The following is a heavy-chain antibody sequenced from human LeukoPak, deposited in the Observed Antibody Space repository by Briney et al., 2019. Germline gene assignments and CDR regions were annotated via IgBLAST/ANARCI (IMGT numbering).Heavy chain of an antibody. V-gene: IGHV1-3*01. CDR3: ARDGIDILTGPLNS. CDR1: GYTFTSYA. J-gene: IGHJ4*02. D-gene: IGHD3-9*01. Sequence: ASVKVSCKASGYTFTSYAMHWVRQAPGQRLEWMGWINAGNGNTKYSQNFQGRVTITRDTSASTAYMELSSLRSEDTAVYYCARDGIDILTGPLNSWGQGTLVTVSS. CDR2: INAGNGNT.